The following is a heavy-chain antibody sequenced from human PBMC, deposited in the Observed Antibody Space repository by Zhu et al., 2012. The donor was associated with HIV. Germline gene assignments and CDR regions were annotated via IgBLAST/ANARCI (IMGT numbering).Heavy chain of an antibody. V-gene: IGHV4-34*01. Sequence: QVQLQQWGAGLLKPSETLSLTCAVYGGSFSGYYWSWIRQPPGKGLEWIGEINHSGSTNYNPSLKSRVTISVDTSKNQFSLKLSSVTAADTAVYYCAVGTRSAMAAFDYWGQGTLVTVSS. D-gene: IGHD5-18*01. CDR1: GGSFSGYY. CDR2: INHSGST. J-gene: IGHJ4*02. CDR3: AVGTRSAMAAFDY.